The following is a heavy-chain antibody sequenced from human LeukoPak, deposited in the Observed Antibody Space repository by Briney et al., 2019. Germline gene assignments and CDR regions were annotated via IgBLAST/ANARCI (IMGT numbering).Heavy chain of an antibody. CDR3: ARDLEVFPPKYYYDSSGYYGSLGY. D-gene: IGHD3-22*01. CDR2: INPNSGGT. J-gene: IGHJ4*02. V-gene: IGHV1-2*04. Sequence: ASVKVSCKASGYTFTGYYMHWVRQAPGQGLEWMGWINPNSGGTNYAQKFQGWVTMTRDTSISTAYMELSSLRSEDTAVYYCARDLEVFPPKYYYDSSGYYGSLGYWGQGTLVTVSS. CDR1: GYTFTGYY.